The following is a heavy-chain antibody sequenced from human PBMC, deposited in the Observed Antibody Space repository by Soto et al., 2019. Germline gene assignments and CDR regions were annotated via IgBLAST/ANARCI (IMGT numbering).Heavy chain of an antibody. V-gene: IGHV4-59*01. CDR2: IYYSGST. CDR1: GGSISSYY. Sequence: PPLQRQSQTLSLTCTVSGGSISSYYWSWIRQPPGKGLEWIGYIYYSGSTNYNPSLKSRVTISVDTSKNQFSLKLSSVTAADTAVYYCARALSGSYSHYYYYYGMDVWGQGTTVTVSS. J-gene: IGHJ6*02. CDR3: ARALSGSYSHYYYYYGMDV. D-gene: IGHD3-10*01.